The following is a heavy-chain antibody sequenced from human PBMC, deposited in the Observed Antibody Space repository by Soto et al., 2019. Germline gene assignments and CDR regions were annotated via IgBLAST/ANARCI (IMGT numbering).Heavy chain of an antibody. J-gene: IGHJ5*02. CDR1: GGSISGFY. CDR3: ARGAVGARDGWFDP. Sequence: QVQLQESGPGLVKPSETLSLTCTVSGGSISGFYWSWIRQPPGKRLAYIGYIYYSGSTNYNPSLKSRVTISVDTSKNQFSLRLSSVTAADTAVYHCARGAVGARDGWFDPWGQGTLVTVSS. D-gene: IGHD1-26*01. V-gene: IGHV4-59*01. CDR2: IYYSGST.